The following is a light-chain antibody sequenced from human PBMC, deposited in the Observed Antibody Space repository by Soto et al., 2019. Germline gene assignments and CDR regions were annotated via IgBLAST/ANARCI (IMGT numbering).Light chain of an antibody. CDR1: SSNIGNNF. V-gene: IGLV1-51*01. J-gene: IGLJ1*01. CDR3: VTLDSSLSAYV. Sequence: QSVLTQPPSVSAAPGQKVTISCSGSSSNIGNNFISWYQQLPGTAPKLLIYDNNNRPSGIPDRFSGSKSGTSATLGITGLLSGDEADYYCVTLDSSLSAYVFGAGTKVTVL. CDR2: DNN.